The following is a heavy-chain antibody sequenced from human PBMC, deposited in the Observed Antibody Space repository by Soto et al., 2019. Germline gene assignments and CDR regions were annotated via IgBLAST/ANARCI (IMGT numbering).Heavy chain of an antibody. CDR2: INPNSGGT. D-gene: IGHD3-10*01. CDR1: GYTFTGYY. J-gene: IGHJ5*02. CDR3: ARDTRLITMVRGVTDSFDP. V-gene: IGHV1-2*04. Sequence: ASVKVSCKASGYTFTGYYMHWVRQAPGQGLEWMGWINPNSGGTNYAQKFQGWVTMTRDTSISTAYMELSRLRSEDTAVYYCARDTRLITMVRGVTDSFDPWGQGTLVTVSS.